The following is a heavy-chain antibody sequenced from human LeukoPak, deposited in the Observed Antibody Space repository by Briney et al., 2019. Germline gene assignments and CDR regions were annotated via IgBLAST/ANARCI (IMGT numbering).Heavy chain of an antibody. CDR2: IRYDGSNK. J-gene: IGHJ3*02. CDR3: AKIGYCSSASCLGDTFEI. CDR1: GFIFSNYG. V-gene: IGHV3-30*02. Sequence: GGSLRLSCAASGFIFSNYGMHWVRQAPGKGLEWVAFIRYDGSNKYYVDSMKGRFIISRDNSKNTLYLQMNSLRPDDTAVYYCAKIGYCSSASCLGDTFEIWGRGTMVTVSS. D-gene: IGHD2-2*01.